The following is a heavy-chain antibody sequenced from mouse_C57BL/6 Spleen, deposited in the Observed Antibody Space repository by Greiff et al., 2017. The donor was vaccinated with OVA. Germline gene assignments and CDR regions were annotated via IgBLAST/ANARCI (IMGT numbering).Heavy chain of an antibody. J-gene: IGHJ4*01. V-gene: IGHV1-55*01. CDR3: AKALKVGFYGMGD. Sequence: VQLQQPGAELVKPGASVKLSCKASGYTFTSYWITWVKQRPGQGLEWIGVIHPGSGSTNYNEKFKSKATLTVDTSSSTAYMQLSSLTSEDSAVDYCAKALKVGFYGMGDWGQGTSVTVSS. D-gene: IGHD1-3*01. CDR2: IHPGSGST. CDR1: GYTFTSYW.